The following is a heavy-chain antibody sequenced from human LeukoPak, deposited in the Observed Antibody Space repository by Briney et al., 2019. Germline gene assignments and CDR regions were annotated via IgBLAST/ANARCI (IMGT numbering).Heavy chain of an antibody. Sequence: PSETLSLTCTVSGGSISSHYWSWIRQPPGKGLEWIGYIYYSGSTNYNPSLKSRVTISVDTSKNQFSLKLSSVTAADTAVYYCARAIYGDLRYYYYYYMDVWGKGTTVTVSS. CDR1: GGSISSHY. J-gene: IGHJ6*03. V-gene: IGHV4-59*11. D-gene: IGHD2-21*01. CDR2: IYYSGST. CDR3: ARAIYGDLRYYYYYYMDV.